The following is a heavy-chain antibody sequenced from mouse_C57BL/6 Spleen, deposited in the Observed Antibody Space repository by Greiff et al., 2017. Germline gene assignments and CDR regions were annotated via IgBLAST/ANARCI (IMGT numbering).Heavy chain of an antibody. D-gene: IGHD4-1*01. J-gene: IGHJ2*01. Sequence: EVQLQQSGPELVKPGASVKISCKASGYTFTDYYMNWVKQSHGKSLEWIGDINPNNGGTSYNQKFKGKATLTVDKSSSTAYMELRSLTSEDSAVYYCARDGLGEGYFDYWGQGTTLTVSS. CDR3: ARDGLGEGYFDY. CDR2: INPNNGGT. CDR1: GYTFTDYY. V-gene: IGHV1-26*01.